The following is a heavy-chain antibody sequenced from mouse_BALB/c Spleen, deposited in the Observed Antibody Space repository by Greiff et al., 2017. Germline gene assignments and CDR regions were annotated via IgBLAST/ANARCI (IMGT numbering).Heavy chain of an antibody. Sequence: EVKVVESGPGLVKPSQTVSLTCTVTGISITTGNYRWSWIRQFPGNKLEWIGYIYYSGTITYNPSLTSRTTITRDTSKNQFFLEMNSLTAEDTATYYCARAYDYYTMDYWGQGTSVTVSS. CDR2: IYYSGTI. V-gene: IGHV3-5*02. CDR3: ARAYDYYTMDY. CDR1: GISITTGNYR. D-gene: IGHD6-5*01. J-gene: IGHJ4*01.